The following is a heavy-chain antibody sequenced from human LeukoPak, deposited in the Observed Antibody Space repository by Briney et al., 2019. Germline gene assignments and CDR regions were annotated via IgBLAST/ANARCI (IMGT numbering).Heavy chain of an antibody. Sequence: GSLRLSCAASGFTFDDYGMSWVRQAPGKGLEWVSGINWNGGSTGYADSVKGRFTISRDNAKNSLYLQMNSLRAEDTALYYCARVGTYYDILAGYYSTYFDYWGQGTLVTVSS. CDR3: ARVGTYYDILAGYYSTYFDY. V-gene: IGHV3-20*04. D-gene: IGHD3-9*01. CDR2: INWNGGST. CDR1: GFTFDDYG. J-gene: IGHJ4*02.